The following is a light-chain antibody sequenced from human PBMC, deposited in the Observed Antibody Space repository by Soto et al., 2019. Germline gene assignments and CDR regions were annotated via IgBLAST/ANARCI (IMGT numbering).Light chain of an antibody. Sequence: QSALTQPASVSGSPGQSITISCTGTSSDVVGYNYVSWYQQHPGKAPKLMIYDVSNRPSGVSNRFSGSKSGNTASLTISGLQAEDEADYYCSSYTSSSPLVVFGGGTKLTVL. V-gene: IGLV2-14*01. CDR2: DVS. J-gene: IGLJ2*01. CDR3: SSYTSSSPLVV. CDR1: SSDVVGYNY.